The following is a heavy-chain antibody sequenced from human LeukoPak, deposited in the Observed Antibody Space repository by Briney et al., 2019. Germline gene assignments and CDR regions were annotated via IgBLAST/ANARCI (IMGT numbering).Heavy chain of an antibody. CDR3: ARNKYYYGSGNYGVPNWFDP. J-gene: IGHJ5*02. D-gene: IGHD3-10*01. CDR2: IYYSGST. Sequence: SETLSLTCPVSGGSISSNSYYWGWIRQPPGKGLQWIGSIYYSGSTYYNPSLKSRVTISVDTSKNQFSLKLSSVSAADTAVYYCARNKYYYGSGNYGVPNWFDPRGQGTLVTVSS. CDR1: GGSISSNSYY. V-gene: IGHV4-39*01.